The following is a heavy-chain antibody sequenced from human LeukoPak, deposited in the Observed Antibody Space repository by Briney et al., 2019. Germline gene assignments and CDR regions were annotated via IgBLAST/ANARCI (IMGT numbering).Heavy chain of an antibody. CDR2: IKQDGIEK. V-gene: IGHV3-7*01. J-gene: IGHJ4*02. CDR3: ARDRGADYGDYAISPVDY. CDR1: GFSLSNHW. D-gene: IGHD4-17*01. Sequence: GGSLRLSCAASGFSLSNHWMIWVRQAPGKGLECVANIKQDGIEKYYLDSVKGRFTISRDNAKNSVYLQMNSLRVEDTAVYYCARDRGADYGDYAISPVDYWGQGTLVTVSS.